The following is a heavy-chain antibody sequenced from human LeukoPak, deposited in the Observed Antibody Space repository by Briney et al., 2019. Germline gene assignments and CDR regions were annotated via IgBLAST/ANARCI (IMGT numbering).Heavy chain of an antibody. CDR1: GGSISSYY. J-gene: IGHJ3*02. V-gene: IGHV4-4*07. Sequence: SETLSLTCTVSGGSISSYYWSWIRQPAGKGLEWIGRIYTSGSTNYNPSLKSRVTMSVDTSKNQFSLKLSSVTAADTAVYYCASGGYYDFWSGYEAAMLFDIWGQGTMVTVSS. D-gene: IGHD3-3*01. CDR2: IYTSGST. CDR3: ASGGYYDFWSGYEAAMLFDI.